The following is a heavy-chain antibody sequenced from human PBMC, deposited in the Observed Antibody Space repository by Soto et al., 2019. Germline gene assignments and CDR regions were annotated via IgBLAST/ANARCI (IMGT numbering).Heavy chain of an antibody. Sequence: GGSLRLSCAASGFTFSSYGMHWVRQAPGKGLEWVAVISYDGSNKYYADSVKGRFTISRDNSKNTLYLQMNSLRAEDTAVYYCARDAPQVVRGVNTPLTNAYYFDYWGQGTLVTVSS. CDR1: GFTFSSYG. J-gene: IGHJ4*02. CDR3: ARDAPQVVRGVNTPLTNAYYFDY. D-gene: IGHD3-10*01. CDR2: ISYDGSNK. V-gene: IGHV3-30*03.